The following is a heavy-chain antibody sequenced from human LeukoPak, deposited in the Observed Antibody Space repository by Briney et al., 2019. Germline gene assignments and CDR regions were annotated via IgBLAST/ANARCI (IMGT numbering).Heavy chain of an antibody. V-gene: IGHV3-21*01. CDR3: ARSSYDRSPLNY. D-gene: IGHD3-22*01. CDR1: GFTFSSYS. CDR2: ISSSSSYI. Sequence: PGGSLRLSCAASGFTFSSYSMNWVRQAPGKWLEWVSSISSSSSYIYYADSVKGRFTISRDNAKNSLYLQMNSLRAEDTAVYYCARSSYDRSPLNYWGQGTLVTVSS. J-gene: IGHJ4*02.